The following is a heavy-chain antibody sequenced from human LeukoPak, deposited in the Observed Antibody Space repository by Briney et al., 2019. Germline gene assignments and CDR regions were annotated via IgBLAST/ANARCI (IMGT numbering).Heavy chain of an antibody. CDR2: IHTSGST. D-gene: IGHD6-19*01. J-gene: IGHJ4*01. CDR3: AGRGLSTGWTFDY. Sequence: PSETLSLTCSVSGGSISTYYWSWIRQPAGKGLEWIAQIHTSGSTNFNPSLKSRVSISMDTPNNQFSLTISSVTAADTAIYYCAGRGLSTGWTFDYWGHGTLVTVSS. CDR1: GGSISTYY. V-gene: IGHV4-4*07.